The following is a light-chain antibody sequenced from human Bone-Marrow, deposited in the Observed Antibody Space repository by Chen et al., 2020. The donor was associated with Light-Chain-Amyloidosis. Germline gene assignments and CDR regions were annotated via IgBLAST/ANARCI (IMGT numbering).Light chain of an antibody. CDR2: GAS. V-gene: IGKV3-20*01. Sequence: EIELTQSPGTLSLSPGDRATLSCRASQSVGSSYLAWYQQKPGQAPRLLIYGASNRATGIPDRFSGSGSGTDFTLTISRLEPEDFAVYYCQKYGRSLAFGGGAKVEIK. J-gene: IGKJ4*01. CDR3: QKYGRSLA. CDR1: QSVGSSY.